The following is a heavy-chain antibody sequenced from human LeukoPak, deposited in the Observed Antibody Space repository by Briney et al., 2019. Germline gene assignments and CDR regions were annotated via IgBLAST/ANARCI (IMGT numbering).Heavy chain of an antibody. CDR1: AESFSGYY. J-gene: IGHJ4*02. CDR3: ARKSGYARDY. CDR2: INHSGSTT. D-gene: IGHD5-12*01. V-gene: IGHV4-34*01. Sequence: SETLSLTCAVYAESFSGYYWNWIRQPPGKGLEWIGEINHSGSTTNYNPSLKSRVTMSVDMSKNQFSLKLSSVTAADTAVYYCARKSGYARDYWGQGNLVTVSS.